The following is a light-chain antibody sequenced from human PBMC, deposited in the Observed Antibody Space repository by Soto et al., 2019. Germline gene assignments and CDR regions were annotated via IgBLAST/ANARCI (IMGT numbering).Light chain of an antibody. Sequence: DIQMTQSPSSLSASIGDTVTITCRASQDINVYLNWYQQKPGEVPKLLIYSASTLHSGVPSRFTGSGSETDFTLTIRSLQPEDFAIYYCQQSYSTPYAFGQGTNLEIK. V-gene: IGKV1-39*01. CDR2: SAS. CDR1: QDINVY. J-gene: IGKJ2*01. CDR3: QQSYSTPYA.